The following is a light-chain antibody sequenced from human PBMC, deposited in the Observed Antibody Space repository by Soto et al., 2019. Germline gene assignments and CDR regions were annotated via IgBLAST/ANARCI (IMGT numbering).Light chain of an antibody. J-gene: IGLJ2*01. Sequence: QSALTQPRSVSGSPGQSVTISCTGTSSDVGGYNYVSWYQQHPGKAPKLKIYDVSKRPSGVPDRFAGSKSGNTASLTISGLQAEDVADSYCCSDARSYPIVVFGGGPKGTVL. CDR2: DVS. CDR1: SSDVGGYNY. CDR3: CSDARSYPIVV. V-gene: IGLV2-11*01.